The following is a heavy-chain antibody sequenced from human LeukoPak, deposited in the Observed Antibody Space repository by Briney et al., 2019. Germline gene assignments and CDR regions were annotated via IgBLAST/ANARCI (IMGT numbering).Heavy chain of an antibody. V-gene: IGHV3-11*01. J-gene: IGHJ4*02. Sequence: GGSLRLSCAASGFTFSDYYMSWIRQAPGKGLEWVSYSSGSSIYYADFEKGRFTISRDNAKNSLYLQMNSLRAEDTAVYYCAREGSSSWYVDYWGQGTLVTVSS. CDR2: SSGSSI. D-gene: IGHD6-13*01. CDR1: GFTFSDYY. CDR3: AREGSSSWYVDY.